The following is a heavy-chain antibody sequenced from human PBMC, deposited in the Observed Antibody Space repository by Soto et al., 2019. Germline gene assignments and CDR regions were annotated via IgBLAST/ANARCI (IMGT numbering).Heavy chain of an antibody. CDR1: GFTFSSDA. CDR3: AKVLRQQLVPHELDY. CDR2: TSGSGGST. J-gene: IGHJ4*02. Sequence: GASPRLSCAPSGFTFSSDAMSWVRLAQWKGSEWVSATSGSGGSTYYADSVKGRFTISRDNSKNTLYLQMNSLRGEDTAVYYCAKVLRQQLVPHELDYWGEGTLVTVSS. D-gene: IGHD6-13*01. V-gene: IGHV3-23*01.